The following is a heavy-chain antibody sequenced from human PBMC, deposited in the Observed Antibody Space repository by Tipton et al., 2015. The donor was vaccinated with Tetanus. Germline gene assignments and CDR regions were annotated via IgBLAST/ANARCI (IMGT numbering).Heavy chain of an antibody. J-gene: IGHJ4*02. CDR2: INHSGST. CDR1: GGSFSGYY. D-gene: IGHD3-22*01. V-gene: IGHV4-34*01. Sequence: TLSLTCAVYGGSFSGYYWSWIRQPPGKGLEWIGEINHSGSTNYNPSLKSRVTISVDTSKNQFSLKLSSVTAADTAVYYCATRGGNRSGYWGQGTLVTVSS. CDR3: ATRGGNRSGY.